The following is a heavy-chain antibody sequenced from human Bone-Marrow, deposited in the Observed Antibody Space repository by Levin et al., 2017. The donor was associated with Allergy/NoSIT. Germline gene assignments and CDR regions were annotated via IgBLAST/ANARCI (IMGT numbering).Heavy chain of an antibody. CDR3: VKNGDYGELGN. D-gene: IGHD4-17*01. V-gene: IGHV3-64D*06. CDR1: GFTFSGYT. J-gene: IGHJ4*02. CDR2: ISNHGGRT. Sequence: PGGSLRLSCSASGFTFSGYTMQWVRQAPGKGLESVSAISNHGGRTYYTDSVKGRFTISRDNSKNTLYLQMSSLRTEDTALYYCVKNGDYGELGNWGQGTLVTVSS.